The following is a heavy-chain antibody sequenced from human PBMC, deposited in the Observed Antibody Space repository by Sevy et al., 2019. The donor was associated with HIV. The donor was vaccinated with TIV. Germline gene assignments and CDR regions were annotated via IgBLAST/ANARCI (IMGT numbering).Heavy chain of an antibody. V-gene: IGHV3-49*03. D-gene: IGHD4-17*01. CDR1: GFTFGDYA. CDR2: IKRNSYEPYGGAT. Sequence: GGSLRLSCTSSGFTFGDYAMSWFRQAPGKGLEWVAFIKRNSYEPYGGATEYAASVKGRFTISRDDSKSIAYLQMNSLKTEDTAVYCTGALATVDTPEYYFDYWGQGILVTVSS. CDR3: GALATVDTPEYYFDY. J-gene: IGHJ4*02.